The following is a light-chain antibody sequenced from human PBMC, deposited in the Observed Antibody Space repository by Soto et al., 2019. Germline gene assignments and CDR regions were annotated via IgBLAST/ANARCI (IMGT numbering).Light chain of an antibody. J-gene: IGKJ1*01. Sequence: DIVLTQSPGTLSLSPGERATLSCRASQRISTNYLGWYQQKPGQVPRLLIYAASSRATGIPDRFSGSGSGTDFTLTISRLEPEDFAVYYCQDYGSSPQTFGQGTKVDIK. CDR1: QRISTNY. CDR2: AAS. V-gene: IGKV3-20*01. CDR3: QDYGSSPQT.